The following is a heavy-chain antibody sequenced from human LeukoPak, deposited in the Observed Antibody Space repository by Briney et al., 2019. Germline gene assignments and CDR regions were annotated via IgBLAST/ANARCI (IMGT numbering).Heavy chain of an antibody. CDR2: IIPILGIA. Sequence: ASVKVSCKASGYTFTGYYMHLVRQAPGQGLEWMGRIIPILGIASYAQKFQGRVTITADKSTSTAYMELSSLRSEDAAVYYCASPMTTVEPVWGQGTLVTVSS. J-gene: IGHJ4*02. V-gene: IGHV1-69*02. CDR1: GYTFTGYY. D-gene: IGHD4-11*01. CDR3: ASPMTTVEPV.